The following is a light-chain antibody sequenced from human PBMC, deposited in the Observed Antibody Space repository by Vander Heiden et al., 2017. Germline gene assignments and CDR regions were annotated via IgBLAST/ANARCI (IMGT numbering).Light chain of an antibody. V-gene: IGLV2-23*02. J-gene: IGLJ2*01. CDR2: GVN. Sequence: QSALSQPASVSGSPGQSITISCTGTSNDVGSFNLVSWFQHYPGKAPKIIIYGVNKRPSGVSDRFSGSKSGNTASLTISGLQAEDEVDYVCSSYAGNSVVFGGGTKLTVL. CDR1: SNDVGSFNL. CDR3: SSYAGNSVV.